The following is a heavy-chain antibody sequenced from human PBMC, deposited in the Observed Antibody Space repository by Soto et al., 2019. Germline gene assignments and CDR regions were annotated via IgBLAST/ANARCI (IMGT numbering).Heavy chain of an antibody. CDR2: IIPMVDIA. V-gene: IGHV1-69*02. J-gene: IGHJ4*02. Sequence: GASVKVSCKASGDTFSSSTISWVRQAPGQGLEWMGRIIPMVDIADYAQKFQGRVTITADESTSTAYMELSSLRSEDTAVYYCAYRPYDILTIGYWGQGTLVTVSS. CDR3: AYRPYDILTIGY. CDR1: GDTFSSST. D-gene: IGHD3-9*01.